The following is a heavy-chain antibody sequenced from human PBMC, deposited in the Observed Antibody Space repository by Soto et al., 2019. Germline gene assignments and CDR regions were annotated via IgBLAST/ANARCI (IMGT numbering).Heavy chain of an antibody. V-gene: IGHV3-30*18. CDR3: AKLIGGVKASGGTGNWIDP. CDR2: VSHDGVDN. CDR1: GFMFSGYG. Sequence: QVQLVESGGGVVQPGGSLRLSCAASGFMFSGYGMHWIRQAPGKGLAWVAVVSHDGVDNFYGDSVMGRCTVSIDDSKNTLFLQIDRVTADDSGVYYCAKLIGGVKASGGTGNWIDPWGQGTLVTVSS. J-gene: IGHJ5*02. D-gene: IGHD2-15*01.